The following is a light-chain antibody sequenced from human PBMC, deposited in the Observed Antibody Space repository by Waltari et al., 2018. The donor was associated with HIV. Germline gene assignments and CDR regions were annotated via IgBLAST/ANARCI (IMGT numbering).Light chain of an antibody. CDR1: QSLLHSNGYNY. V-gene: IGKV2-28*01. CDR3: MQTVQTPLT. CDR2: LGS. J-gene: IGKJ4*01. Sequence: DIVMTQSPLSLHVTPGEPASISCRSSQSLLHSNGYNYLDWYLQKPGQSPQLLIYLGSNRASGVPDRFSGSGSGTDFTLKISRVEAEDVGVYYCMQTVQTPLTFGGGTKVEI.